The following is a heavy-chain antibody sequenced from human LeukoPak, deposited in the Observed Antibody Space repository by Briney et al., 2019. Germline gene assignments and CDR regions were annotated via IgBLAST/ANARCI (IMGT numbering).Heavy chain of an antibody. CDR2: IGTAGEI. J-gene: IGHJ4*02. V-gene: IGHV3-13*01. Sequence: WGSLRLSCAASGFTFSSYDIHGVCQATGKGLEWVSGIGTAGEIYYPGSVKGRFTISRENAKNSLYLQMNSLRAGDTAVYYCARHLSGITGYTYGRGIDYWGQGILVTVSS. CDR3: ARHLSGITGYTYGRGIDY. CDR1: GFTFSSYD. D-gene: IGHD5-18*01.